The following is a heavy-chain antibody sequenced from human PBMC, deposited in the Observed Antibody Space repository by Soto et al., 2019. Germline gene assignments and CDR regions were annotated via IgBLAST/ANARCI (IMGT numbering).Heavy chain of an antibody. D-gene: IGHD3-9*01. V-gene: IGHV3-23*01. Sequence: EVQLLESGGGLVQPGGSLRLSCAASGFTFSSYAMSWVRQAPGKGLEWVSAISGSGGSTYYADSVKGRFTISRDNSKNTLYLPMNSLRAEDMAVYYCAKTATAVLRYFDWLPHGMAVWGQGTTVTVSS. CDR3: AKTATAVLRYFDWLPHGMAV. CDR1: GFTFSSYA. J-gene: IGHJ6*02. CDR2: ISGSGGST.